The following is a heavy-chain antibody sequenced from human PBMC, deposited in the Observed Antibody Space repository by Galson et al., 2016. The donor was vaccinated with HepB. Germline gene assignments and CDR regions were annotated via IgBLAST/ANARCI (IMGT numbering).Heavy chain of an antibody. V-gene: IGHV4-39*01. CDR2: IYYSGNT. CDR1: GGSITTSSYY. CDR3: ARGRESGTFPFYFYYHGMDV. Sequence: ETLSLTCTVSGGSITTSSYYWGWIRQPPGKGLEWIGSIYYSGNTYYNPSLKSRATISVDTSNNQFSLKVSSLTAADTAMYYCARGRESGTFPFYFYYHGMDVWGQGTTVTVSS. D-gene: IGHD3-10*01. J-gene: IGHJ6*02.